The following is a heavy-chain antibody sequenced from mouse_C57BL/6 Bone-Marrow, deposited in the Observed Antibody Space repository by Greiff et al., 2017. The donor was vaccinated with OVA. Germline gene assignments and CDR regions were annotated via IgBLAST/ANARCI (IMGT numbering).Heavy chain of an antibody. CDR3: AEAYYYGSFYFDY. CDR1: GFNIKNTY. D-gene: IGHD1-1*01. V-gene: IGHV14-3*01. Sequence: EVQLQQSVAELVRPGASVKLSCTASGFNIKNTYMHWVKQRPEQGLEWIGRIDPANGNTKYAPKFQGKATITADTSSNTAYLQLSSLTSEDTAIYHCAEAYYYGSFYFDYWGQGTTLTVSS. J-gene: IGHJ2*01. CDR2: IDPANGNT.